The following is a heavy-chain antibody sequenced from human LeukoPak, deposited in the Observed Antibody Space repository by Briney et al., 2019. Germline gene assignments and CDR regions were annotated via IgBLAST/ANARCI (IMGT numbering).Heavy chain of an antibody. CDR2: ISYDGSNK. J-gene: IGHJ4*02. CDR3: ARIRDCSSTSCPGPFDY. CDR1: GFTFSSYA. V-gene: IGHV3-30-3*01. Sequence: GGSLRLSCAASGFTFSSYAMHWVRQAPGKGLEWVAVISYDGSNKYYADSVKGRFTISRDNSKNTLYLQMNSLRAEDTAVYYCARIRDCSSTSCPGPFDYWGQGTLVTVSS. D-gene: IGHD2-2*01.